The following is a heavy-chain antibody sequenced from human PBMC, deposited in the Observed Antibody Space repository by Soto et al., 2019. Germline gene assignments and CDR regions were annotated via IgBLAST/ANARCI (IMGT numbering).Heavy chain of an antibody. V-gene: IGHV4-30-2*01. J-gene: IGHJ4*02. D-gene: IGHD3-3*01. CDR1: GGSISSGGYS. CDR2: IYHSGST. CDR3: ARGLQYYDFLCGYFTANYYIDF. Sequence: ASETLCLTCAVSGGSISSGGYSWSWIRQPPGKGLEWIGYIYHSGSTYYNPSLKSRVTISVDRSKNQFSLKLSSVTAADTVVYYCARGLQYYDFLCGYFTANYYIDFWGQATLVTLSS.